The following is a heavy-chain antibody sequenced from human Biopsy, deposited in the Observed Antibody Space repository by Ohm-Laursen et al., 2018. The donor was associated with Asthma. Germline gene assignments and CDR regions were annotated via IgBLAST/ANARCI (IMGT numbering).Heavy chain of an antibody. D-gene: IGHD6-6*01. V-gene: IGHV4-59*03. CDR3: AVYSSGGFDY. Sequence: GTLSLTCPVSGDSIRRDYWSWIRQPPGRGLEWVGYIYYSGSTNYNPPLKSRITISVDASKNQFSLKLNSVTAADTAIYYCAVYSSGGFDYWGQGSLVTVSS. CDR1: GDSIRRDY. CDR2: IYYSGST. J-gene: IGHJ4*02.